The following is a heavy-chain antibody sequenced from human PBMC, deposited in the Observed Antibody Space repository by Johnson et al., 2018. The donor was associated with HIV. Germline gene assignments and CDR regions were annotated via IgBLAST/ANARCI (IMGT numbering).Heavy chain of an antibody. CDR2: INWNGGRS. Sequence: EVQVVESGGGVVRPGESLRLSCAGSGFTFDEYGMSWVRQVAGKGLEWVSGINWNGGRSGHADSVKGRFTISRDNSKNTLYLQMNSLRAEDTAVYYCAKPEGAQFLGSYGAFDIWGQGTMVTVSS. J-gene: IGHJ3*02. V-gene: IGHV3-20*04. CDR1: GFTFDEYG. D-gene: IGHD5-18*01. CDR3: AKPEGAQFLGSYGAFDI.